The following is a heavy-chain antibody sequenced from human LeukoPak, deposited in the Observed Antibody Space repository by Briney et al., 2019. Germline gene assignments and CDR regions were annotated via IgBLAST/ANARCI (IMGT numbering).Heavy chain of an antibody. J-gene: IGHJ6*03. CDR3: AKAGYYDFWRVYYYYYMDV. D-gene: IGHD3-3*01. V-gene: IGHV3-23*01. CDR2: ISGSGGST. Sequence: PGGSLRLSCAASRFTFSSYAMSWVRQALGKGLEWVSAISGSGGSTYYADSVKGRFTISRDNSKNTLYLQMNSLRAEDTAVYYCAKAGYYDFWRVYYYYYMDVWGKGTTVTVSS. CDR1: RFTFSSYA.